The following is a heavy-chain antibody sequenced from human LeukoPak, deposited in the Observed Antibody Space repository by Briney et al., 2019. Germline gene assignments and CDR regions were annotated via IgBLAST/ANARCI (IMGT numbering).Heavy chain of an antibody. D-gene: IGHD3-22*01. V-gene: IGHV4-59*01. Sequence: SETLSLTCTVSGGSISSYYWSWIRQPPGKGLEWIGYIYYSGSTNYNPSLKSRVTISVDTSKNQFSLKLSSVTAADTALYYCARSGSYDSSGYSNDYWGQGTLVTVSS. CDR1: GGSISSYY. CDR3: ARSGSYDSSGYSNDY. J-gene: IGHJ4*02. CDR2: IYYSGST.